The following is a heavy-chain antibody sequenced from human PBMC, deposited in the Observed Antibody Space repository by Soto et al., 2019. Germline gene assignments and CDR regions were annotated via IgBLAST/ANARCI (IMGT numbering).Heavy chain of an antibody. Sequence: QVQLQESGPGLVKPSQTLSLTCTVSGGSISSGGYYWSWIRQHPGKGLEWIGYIYYSGSTYYNPSLKSRVTISVDPSKNQFSLKLSSVTAADTAVYYCAREHRAAAGTYIDYWGQGTLVTVSS. CDR3: AREHRAAAGTYIDY. V-gene: IGHV4-31*03. J-gene: IGHJ4*02. D-gene: IGHD6-13*01. CDR1: GGSISSGGYY. CDR2: IYYSGST.